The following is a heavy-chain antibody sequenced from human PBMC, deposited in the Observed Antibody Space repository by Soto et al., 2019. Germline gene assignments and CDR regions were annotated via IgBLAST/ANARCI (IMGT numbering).Heavy chain of an antibody. CDR3: ARGRGYSYGLDP. V-gene: IGHV4-59*08. CDR2: IYYSGTT. J-gene: IGHJ5*02. D-gene: IGHD5-18*01. CDR1: GASLSSYY. Sequence: SETLSLTCVVSGASLSSYYWSWIQQPPGKGLEWIGYIYYSGTTSYSPSLKSRVAISLDTSKNQFSLSLSSVTAADTAVYYCARGRGYSYGLDPWGQGTLVTVS.